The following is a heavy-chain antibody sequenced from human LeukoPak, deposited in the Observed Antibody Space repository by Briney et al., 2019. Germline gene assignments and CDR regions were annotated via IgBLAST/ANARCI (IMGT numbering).Heavy chain of an antibody. J-gene: IGHJ4*02. Sequence: GGSLRLSCAASGFTFSSYAMHWVRQAPGKGLEYVSAISSNGGSTYYANSVKGRFTISRDNSKNTLYLQMGSLRAEDMAVYYCARESGYGDYSFNYWGQGTLVTVSS. CDR3: ARESGYGDYSFNY. V-gene: IGHV3-64*01. D-gene: IGHD4-17*01. CDR1: GFTFSSYA. CDR2: ISSNGGST.